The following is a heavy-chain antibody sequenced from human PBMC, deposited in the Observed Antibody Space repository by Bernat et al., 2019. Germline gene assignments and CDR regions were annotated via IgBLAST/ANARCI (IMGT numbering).Heavy chain of an antibody. CDR1: GFTFSVSW. CDR2: ITQDGSEK. D-gene: IGHD7-27*01. J-gene: IGHJ4*02. CDR3: ARSPRTGDVDY. V-gene: IGHV3-7*03. Sequence: EVQLVESGGGLVQPGGSLRLSCAASGFTFSVSWMSWVRQAPGKGLEWVANITQDGSEKYYVDSVRGRFTISRDNAKNSLYLQMNSLRADDTAVYYCARSPRTGDVDYWGQGTLVTVSS.